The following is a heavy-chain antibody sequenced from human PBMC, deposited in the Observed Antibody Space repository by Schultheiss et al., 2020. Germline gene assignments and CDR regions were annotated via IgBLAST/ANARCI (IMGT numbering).Heavy chain of an antibody. CDR2: ISSSSSYI. Sequence: GGSLRLSCVASGFTFGDYLMNWVRQAPGQGLEWLSSISSSSSYIYYADSVKGRFTISRDNAKNSLYLQMNSLRAEDTAVYYCARSGSSGYYAGYYFDYWGQGTLVTVSS. CDR3: ARSGSSGYYAGYYFDY. CDR1: GFTFGDYL. V-gene: IGHV3-21*04. D-gene: IGHD3-22*01. J-gene: IGHJ4*02.